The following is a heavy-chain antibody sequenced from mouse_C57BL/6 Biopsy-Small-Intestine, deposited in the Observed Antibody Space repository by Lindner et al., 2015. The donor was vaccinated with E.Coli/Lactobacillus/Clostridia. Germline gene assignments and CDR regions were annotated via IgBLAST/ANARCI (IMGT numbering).Heavy chain of an antibody. CDR3: ARSSYGNPFAY. Sequence: VQLQESGAELARPGASVKLSCKASGYTFTSYGISWVKQRTGQGPEWIGEIYPRSGNTYYNEKFKGKATLTADKSSSTAYMELRSLTSEDSAVYFCARSSYGNPFAYWGQGTLVTVSA. CDR2: IYPRSGNT. J-gene: IGHJ3*01. CDR1: GYTFTSYG. V-gene: IGHV1-81*01. D-gene: IGHD2-1*01.